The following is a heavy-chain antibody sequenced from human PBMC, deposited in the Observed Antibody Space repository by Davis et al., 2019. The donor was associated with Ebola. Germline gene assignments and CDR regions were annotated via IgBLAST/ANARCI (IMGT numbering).Heavy chain of an antibody. CDR2: IIPILGIA. CDR1: GGTFSSYT. Sequence: SVKVSCKASGGTFSSYTISWVRQAPGQGLEWMGRIIPILGIANYAQKFQGRVTITADKSTSTAHMELSSLRSEDTAVYYCARNPGYCSGGSCTFLVNWGQGTLVTVSS. D-gene: IGHD2-15*01. J-gene: IGHJ4*02. V-gene: IGHV1-69*02. CDR3: ARNPGYCSGGSCTFLVN.